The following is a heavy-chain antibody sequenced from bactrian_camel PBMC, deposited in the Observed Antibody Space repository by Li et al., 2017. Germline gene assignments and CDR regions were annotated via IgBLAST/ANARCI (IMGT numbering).Heavy chain of an antibody. J-gene: IGHJ6*01. CDR2: IDRDGSNT. D-gene: IGHD4*01. CDR1: GFTFNYNW. CDR3: ATSIMPRRPTLATSRAFGY. V-gene: IGHV3S6*01. Sequence: SLRLSCTAAGFTFNYNWMHWVRQAPGKGLEWVTSIDRDGSNTYYAESVKGRFTISRDNAKNTVYLQMNDLTSEDTALYYCATSIMPRRPTLATSRAFGYWGQGTQVTVS.